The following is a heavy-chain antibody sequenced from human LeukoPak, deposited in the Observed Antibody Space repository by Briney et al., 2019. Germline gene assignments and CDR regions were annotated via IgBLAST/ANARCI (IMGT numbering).Heavy chain of an antibody. Sequence: SETLSLTCIVSGGSISSAVYSWSWIRQYPGKGLEWIGSIYYGGSTYSNPSLRSRLIISVDTSKSQFSLKMSSVTAADTAVYYCARVDRYHEYFQHWGQGTLVTVSS. V-gene: IGHV4-31*03. CDR1: GGSISSAVYS. CDR2: IYYGGST. CDR3: ARVDRYHEYFQH. D-gene: IGHD1-14*01. J-gene: IGHJ1*01.